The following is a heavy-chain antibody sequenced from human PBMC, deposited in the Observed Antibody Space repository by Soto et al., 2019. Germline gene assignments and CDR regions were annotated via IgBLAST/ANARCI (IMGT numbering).Heavy chain of an antibody. J-gene: IGHJ6*02. V-gene: IGHV3-23*01. D-gene: IGHD6-19*01. CDR2: ISGSGGST. CDR1: GFTFSSYA. CDR3: ATDDLAWGGRSGWYYYYYGMDV. Sequence: EVQLLESGGGLVQPGGSLRLSCAASGFTFSSYAMSWVRQAPGKGLEWVSAISGSGGSTYYADSVKGRFTISRDNSKNKLYQQIKSRRAAETAVYYCATDDLAWGGRSGWYYYYYGMDVWGQGTTVTVSS.